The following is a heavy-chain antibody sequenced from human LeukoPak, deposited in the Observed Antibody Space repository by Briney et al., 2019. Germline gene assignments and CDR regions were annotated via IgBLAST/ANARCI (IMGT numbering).Heavy chain of an antibody. CDR3: ARDLGYCTNGVCHTRFDY. D-gene: IGHD2-8*01. Sequence: GGSLRLSCAASGFTFNTYTMNWVRQAPGKGLEWVSHISGSSGIIDYADSVRGRFTISRDNAKNSLYLQMNSLRAEDTAVYYCARDLGYCTNGVCHTRFDYWGQGTLVAVSS. J-gene: IGHJ4*02. CDR1: GFTFNTYT. CDR2: ISGSSGII. V-gene: IGHV3-48*01.